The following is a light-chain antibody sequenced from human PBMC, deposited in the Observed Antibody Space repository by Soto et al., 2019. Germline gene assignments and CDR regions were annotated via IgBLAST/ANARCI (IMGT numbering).Light chain of an antibody. Sequence: QSVLTQPASVSGSPGQSITISCTGTSSDVGSYNLVSWYQQHPGKAPKLMIYDVSKRPSGVPDRFSGSKSGNTASLTISGLQAEDEADYHCCSYAGSYTFEVVFGGGTKVTVL. CDR2: DVS. J-gene: IGLJ2*01. V-gene: IGLV2-11*01. CDR3: CSYAGSYTFEVV. CDR1: SSDVGSYNL.